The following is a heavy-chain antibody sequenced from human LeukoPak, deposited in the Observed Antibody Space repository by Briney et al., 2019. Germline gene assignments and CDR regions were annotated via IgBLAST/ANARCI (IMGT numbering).Heavy chain of an antibody. Sequence: GGSLRLSCAASGFTFSSYWMSWVRQAPGKGLEWVANIKQDGSEKYYVDSVKGRFTISRDNAKNSLYLQMNSLRAEDTAVYYCARDQDIGASYGFDYWGQGTLVTVSS. D-gene: IGHD5-18*01. V-gene: IGHV3-7*01. CDR1: GFTFSSYW. CDR2: IKQDGSEK. J-gene: IGHJ4*02. CDR3: ARDQDIGASYGFDY.